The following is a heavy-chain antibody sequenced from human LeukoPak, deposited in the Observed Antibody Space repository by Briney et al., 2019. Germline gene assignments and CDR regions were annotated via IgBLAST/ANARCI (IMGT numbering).Heavy chain of an antibody. Sequence: GGSLRLSCAASGFTFSSYWMHWVRQAPGKGLEWVSGISGSDASTHYADSVKGRFTISRDNSKNTLYLQMHSLRAEDTAVYYCAKGVVWFGPSSFDYWGQGTLVTVSS. CDR2: ISGSDAST. V-gene: IGHV3-23*01. D-gene: IGHD3-10*01. CDR1: GFTFSSYW. CDR3: AKGVVWFGPSSFDY. J-gene: IGHJ4*02.